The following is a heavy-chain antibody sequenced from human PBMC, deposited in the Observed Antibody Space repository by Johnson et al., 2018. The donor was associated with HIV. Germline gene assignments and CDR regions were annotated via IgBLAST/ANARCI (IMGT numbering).Heavy chain of an antibody. V-gene: IGHV3-66*01. Sequence: EVQLVESGGSVVRPGGSLRLSCAASGFTFDNFAMTWVRQAPGKGLEWVSLIYRGGSTYYADSVKGRFTISRDNSKNTLYLQMNSLRAEDTAVYYCARDGLAANAFDTWGQGTMVTVSS. CDR3: ARDGLAANAFDT. CDR1: GFTFDNFA. D-gene: IGHD3/OR15-3a*01. CDR2: IYRGGST. J-gene: IGHJ3*02.